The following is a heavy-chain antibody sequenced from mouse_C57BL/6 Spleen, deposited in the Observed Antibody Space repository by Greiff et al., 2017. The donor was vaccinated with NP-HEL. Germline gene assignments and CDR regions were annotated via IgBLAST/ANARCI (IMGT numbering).Heavy chain of an antibody. V-gene: IGHV1-85*01. J-gene: IGHJ4*01. CDR3: ARTGTDYAMDY. CDR2: IYPRDGST. CDR1: GYTFTSYD. Sequence: VQLQQSGPELVKPGASVKLSCKASGYTFTSYDINWVKQRPGQGLEWIGWIYPRDGSTKYNEKFKGKATLTVDTSSSTAYMELHSLTSEDSAVYFWARTGTDYAMDYWGQGTSVTVSS. D-gene: IGHD4-1*01.